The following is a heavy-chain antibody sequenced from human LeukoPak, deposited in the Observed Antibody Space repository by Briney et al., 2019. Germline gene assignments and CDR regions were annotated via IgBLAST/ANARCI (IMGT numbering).Heavy chain of an antibody. CDR3: ARGPAGDY. V-gene: IGHV1-8*02. Sequence: GASVKVSCKASGGTFSSYAISWVRQATGQGLEWMGWMNPNSGDTGYAQNFQGRVTMTRDTSISTAYMELSSLRSDDTAVYYCARGPAGDYWGQGTLVTVSS. CDR1: GGTFSSYA. CDR2: MNPNSGDT. J-gene: IGHJ4*02.